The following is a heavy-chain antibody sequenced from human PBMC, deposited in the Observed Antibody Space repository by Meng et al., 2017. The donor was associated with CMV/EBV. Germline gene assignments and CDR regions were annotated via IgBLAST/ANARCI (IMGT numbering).Heavy chain of an antibody. CDR1: GFTVSSNY. CDR2: IYSGGST. CDR3: ARAQGKGYSSGWLYFDY. D-gene: IGHD6-19*01. J-gene: IGHJ4*02. V-gene: IGHV3-53*01. Sequence: GGSLRLSCAASGFTVSSNYMSWVRQAPGKGLERVSVIYSGGSTYYADSVKGRFTISRDNSKNTLYLQMNSLRAEDTAVYYCARAQGKGYSSGWLYFDYWGQGTLVTVSS.